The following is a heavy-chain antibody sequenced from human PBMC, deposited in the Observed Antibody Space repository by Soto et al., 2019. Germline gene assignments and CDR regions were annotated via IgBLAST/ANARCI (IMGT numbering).Heavy chain of an antibody. CDR1: GYTFTGYY. V-gene: IGHV1-2*02. D-gene: IGHD3-3*01. CDR3: ARVAIKLFGVVTDFDY. J-gene: IGHJ4*02. CDR2: INPNSGGT. Sequence: ASVKVSCKASGYTFTGYYMHWVRQAPGQGLEWMGWINPNSGGTNYAQKFQGRVTMTRDTSISTAYMELSRLRSDDTAVYYCARVAIKLFGVVTDFDYWGQGTLVTVSS.